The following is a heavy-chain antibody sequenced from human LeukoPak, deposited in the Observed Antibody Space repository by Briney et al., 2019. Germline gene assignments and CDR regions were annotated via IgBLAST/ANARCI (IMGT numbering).Heavy chain of an antibody. Sequence: PGGSLRLSCAASGFTFSSYWMSWVRQAPGKGLECVANIKPDGSEKNYVDSVKGRFTISRDNAKKSLSLQMNSLRAEDTAVYYCAKDHLGFLEWYSYYFDYWGQGTLVTVSS. J-gene: IGHJ4*02. CDR2: IKPDGSEK. CDR1: GFTFSSYW. V-gene: IGHV3-7*03. CDR3: AKDHLGFLEWYSYYFDY. D-gene: IGHD3-3*01.